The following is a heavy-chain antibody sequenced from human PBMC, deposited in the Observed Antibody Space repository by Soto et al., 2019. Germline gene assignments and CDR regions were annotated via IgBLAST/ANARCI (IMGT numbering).Heavy chain of an antibody. Sequence: GGSLRLSCAASGFTFSSYGMHWVRQAPGKGLEWVAVISYDGSNKYYADSVKGRFTISRDNSKNTLYLQMNSLRAEDTAVYYCAKEKGGYCSGGSCYSKPENSRLYYFDYWGQGTLVTVSS. CDR2: ISYDGSNK. J-gene: IGHJ4*02. CDR1: GFTFSSYG. V-gene: IGHV3-30*18. CDR3: AKEKGGYCSGGSCYSKPENSRLYYFDY. D-gene: IGHD2-15*01.